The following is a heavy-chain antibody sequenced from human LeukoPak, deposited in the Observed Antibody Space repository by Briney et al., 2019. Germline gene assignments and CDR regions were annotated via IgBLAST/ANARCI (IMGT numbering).Heavy chain of an antibody. D-gene: IGHD5-24*01. V-gene: IGHV3-30*18. Sequence: PGRSPRLSCAASGFTFSSYGMHWVRQAPGKGLERVAVISYDGSNKYYADSVRGRFTISRDNSENTLYLQMNSLRAEDTAVYYCAKDEEDSDGFNYFDYWGQGTLVTVSS. CDR2: ISYDGSNK. J-gene: IGHJ4*02. CDR1: GFTFSSYG. CDR3: AKDEEDSDGFNYFDY.